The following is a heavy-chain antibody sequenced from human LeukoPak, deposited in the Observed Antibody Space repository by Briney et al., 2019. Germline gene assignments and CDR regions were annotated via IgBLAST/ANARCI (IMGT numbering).Heavy chain of an antibody. CDR3: ATIKVRANNYDTDGFEY. CDR2: IKQDGNEK. CDR1: GFPLSSFW. D-gene: IGHD3-10*01. V-gene: IGHV3-7*05. J-gene: IGHJ4*02. Sequence: GGSLRLSCAASGFPLSSFWMRWVRQAPGKGLEWVANIKQDGNEKYYADSVKGRFTISRDNAKNSLYLQMNSLRAEDTAVYYCATIKVRANNYDTDGFEYWGQGTLVTVSS.